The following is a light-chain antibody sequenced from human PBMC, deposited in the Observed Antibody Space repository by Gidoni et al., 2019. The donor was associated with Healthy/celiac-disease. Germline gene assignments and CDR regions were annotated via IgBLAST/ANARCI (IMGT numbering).Light chain of an antibody. CDR2: QDS. Sequence: SYELTQPPSVSVSPGQTASITCSGDKLGDKYACWYQQKPGQSPVLVIYQDSKRPSGIHERFSGSNSGNTATLTISGTQAMDEADYYCQAWDSSTAALFGGGTKLTVL. CDR1: KLGDKY. CDR3: QAWDSSTAAL. V-gene: IGLV3-1*01. J-gene: IGLJ2*01.